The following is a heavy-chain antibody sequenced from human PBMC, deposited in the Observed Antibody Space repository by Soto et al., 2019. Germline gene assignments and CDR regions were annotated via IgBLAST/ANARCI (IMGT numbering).Heavy chain of an antibody. J-gene: IGHJ5*02. Sequence: QVQLQESGPGLVKPSETLSLTCTVSGGSISSYYWSWIRQPPGKGLEWIGDIYYSGSTNYNPSLKIRVTISVDTSKNQFSLKLSSVTAADTAVYYCARLGSGHWFDPWGQGTLVTVSS. D-gene: IGHD3-16*01. CDR2: IYYSGST. CDR3: ARLGSGHWFDP. CDR1: GGSISSYY. V-gene: IGHV4-59*08.